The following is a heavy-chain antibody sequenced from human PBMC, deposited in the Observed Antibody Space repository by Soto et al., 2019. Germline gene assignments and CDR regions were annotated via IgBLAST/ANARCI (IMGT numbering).Heavy chain of an antibody. J-gene: IGHJ4*02. CDR3: ANPPSKSGSYPII. CDR2: ISYDGSNK. CDR1: GFTFSSYG. Sequence: LRLSCAAPGFTFSSYGMHWVRQAPGKGLEWVAVISYDGSNKYYADSVKGRFTISRDNSKNTLYLQMNSLRAEDTAVYYCANPPSKSGSYPIIWGQGTLVTVSS. V-gene: IGHV3-30*18. D-gene: IGHD1-26*01.